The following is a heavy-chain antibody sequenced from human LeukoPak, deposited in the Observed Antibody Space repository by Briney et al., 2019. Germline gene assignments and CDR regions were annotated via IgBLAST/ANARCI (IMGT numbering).Heavy chain of an antibody. CDR2: IWYDGTDK. Sequence: HPGGSLTLSCAASGFTFSSYGMHWVRQGPGKGLEWVTFIWYDGTDKNYADSVKGRFTISRDNAKNSLYLQMNSLRAEDTAAYYCAGIWKWGQGTLVTVSS. D-gene: IGHD3-3*01. V-gene: IGHV3-33*03. CDR3: AGIWK. CDR1: GFTFSSYG. J-gene: IGHJ4*02.